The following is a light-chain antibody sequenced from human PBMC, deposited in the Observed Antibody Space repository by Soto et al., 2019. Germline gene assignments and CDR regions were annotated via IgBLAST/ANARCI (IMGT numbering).Light chain of an antibody. CDR2: DVT. CDR1: GSDIGTYNY. V-gene: IGLV2-14*03. J-gene: IGLJ1*01. CDR3: KSYTSASTYV. Sequence: QSVLTQPASVSGSPGQSITISCTGTGSDIGTYNYVSWYQHHPGKAPKFIIYDVTNRPSGVSDRFSGSKSGNTASLTISGLRAEDEADYFCKSYTSASTYVFGTGTKLTVL.